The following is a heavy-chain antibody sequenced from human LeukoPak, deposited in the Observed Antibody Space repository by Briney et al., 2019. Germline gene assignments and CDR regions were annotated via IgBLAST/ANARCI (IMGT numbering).Heavy chain of an antibody. CDR3: ARSAGTRSVRGPTDY. CDR2: IYPGDSDT. Sequence: GESLKISCKGSGYSFTSYWIGWVRQMPGKGLEWMGTIYPGDSDTRYSPSFQGQVTISAGKSISTAYLQWSSLKASDTAMYYCARSAGTRSVRGPTDYWGQGTLVTVSS. V-gene: IGHV5-51*01. D-gene: IGHD6-13*01. J-gene: IGHJ4*02. CDR1: GYSFTSYW.